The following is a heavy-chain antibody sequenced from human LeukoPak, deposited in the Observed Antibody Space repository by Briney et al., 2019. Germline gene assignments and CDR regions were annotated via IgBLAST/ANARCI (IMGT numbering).Heavy chain of an antibody. D-gene: IGHD4-17*01. CDR3: ARRGYGDYDVFDI. CDR1: GGSISSSIYY. J-gene: IGHJ3*02. V-gene: IGHV4-39*01. Sequence: SETLSLTCTVSGGSISSSIYYWGWIRQPPGKGLECIGNIYYGGSTYYNPSLKSRVTISVDTSKNQFSLKLSSVTAADTAVYYCARRGYGDYDVFDIWGQGTMATVSS. CDR2: IYYGGST.